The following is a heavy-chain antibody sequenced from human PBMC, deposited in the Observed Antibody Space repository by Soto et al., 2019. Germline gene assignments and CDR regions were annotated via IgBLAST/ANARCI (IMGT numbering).Heavy chain of an antibody. V-gene: IGHV3-15*01. CDR1: GFTFSNAW. D-gene: IGHD3-10*01. Sequence: GGFLRLSWASSGFTFSNAWMSWVRQAPGKGLDLPGPTKSKTDGGTTDYAAPVKGRFTISRDDSKNTLYLQMNSLKTEETAVYYCTTDPPIFYYGSGTYRKGYYGMDVWGQGTTVTVSS. J-gene: IGHJ6*01. CDR3: TTDPPIFYYGSGTYRKGYYGMDV. CDR2: TKSKTDGGTT.